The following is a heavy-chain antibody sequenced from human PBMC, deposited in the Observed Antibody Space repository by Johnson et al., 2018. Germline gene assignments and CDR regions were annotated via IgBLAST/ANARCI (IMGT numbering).Heavy chain of an antibody. Sequence: QVQLVESGAEVKKPGSSVKVSCKASGGTFSSYAISWVRQAPGQGLEWMGGIIPIFGTANYAQKFQGRVTLTADEFTSTAYMELSSRTSADTAVYYGGGDKGIHSGSYYNSPGYYYYGMDVWGQGTTVTVSS. V-gene: IGHV1-69*01. CDR1: GGTFSSYA. D-gene: IGHD3-10*01. CDR2: IIPIFGTA. CDR3: GGDKGIHSGSYYNSPGYYYYGMDV. J-gene: IGHJ6*02.